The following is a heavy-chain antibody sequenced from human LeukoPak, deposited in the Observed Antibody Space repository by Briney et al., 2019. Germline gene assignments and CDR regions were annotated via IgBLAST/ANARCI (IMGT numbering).Heavy chain of an antibody. Sequence: GGSLRLSCIASGIAFNQYSMHWVRQAPGKGLEWVAFILSDGSTKYYEDSVKGRFSISRDNSNKTLYLQMNSLSAEDTGMYYCATPPYGTDTYGSWFESWGQGTLVTVSS. J-gene: IGHJ5*01. D-gene: IGHD3-10*01. CDR3: ATPPYGTDTYGSWFES. CDR1: GIAFNQYS. CDR2: ILSDGSTK. V-gene: IGHV3-30*02.